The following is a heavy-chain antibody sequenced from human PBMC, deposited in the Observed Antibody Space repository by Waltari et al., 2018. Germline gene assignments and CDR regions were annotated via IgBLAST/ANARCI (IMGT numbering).Heavy chain of an antibody. J-gene: IGHJ6*02. V-gene: IGHV4-4*07. D-gene: IGHD2-2*02. CDR3: ARAGGPAAIPQPYYYYGMDV. CDR1: GGSISSYY. CDR2: IYTSGST. Sequence: QVQLQESGPGLVKPSETLSLTCTVSGGSISSYYWSWIRQPAGTGLEWIGRIYTSGSTNYNPSLKSRVTMSVDTSKNQFSLKLSSVTAADTAVYYCARAGGPAAIPQPYYYYGMDVWGQGTTVTVSS.